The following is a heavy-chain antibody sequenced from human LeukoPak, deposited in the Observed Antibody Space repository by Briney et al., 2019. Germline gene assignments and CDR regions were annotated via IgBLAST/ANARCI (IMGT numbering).Heavy chain of an antibody. V-gene: IGHV3-23*01. CDR1: GFTFSSYA. Sequence: GGSLRLSCAASGFTFSSYAMSWVRKAPGKGLEWVSAISGSGGSTYYADSVKGRFTISRDNSKNTLYLQMNSLRAEDTAVYYCANADGYSSGWFRFDYWGQGTLVTVSS. CDR2: ISGSGGST. CDR3: ANADGYSSGWFRFDY. J-gene: IGHJ4*02. D-gene: IGHD6-19*01.